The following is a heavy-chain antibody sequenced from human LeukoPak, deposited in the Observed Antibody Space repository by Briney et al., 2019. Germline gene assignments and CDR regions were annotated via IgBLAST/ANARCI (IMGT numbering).Heavy chain of an antibody. CDR2: INHSGST. Sequence: SETLSLTCAVYGGSFSVYYWSWIRQPPGKGLEWIGEINHSGSTNYNPSLKSRVTISVDTPKNQVSLKLSSVTAADTAVYYCARGVPQGGELLRFDYWGQGTLVTVSS. V-gene: IGHV4-34*01. CDR1: GGSFSVYY. J-gene: IGHJ4*02. D-gene: IGHD1-26*01. CDR3: ARGVPQGGELLRFDY.